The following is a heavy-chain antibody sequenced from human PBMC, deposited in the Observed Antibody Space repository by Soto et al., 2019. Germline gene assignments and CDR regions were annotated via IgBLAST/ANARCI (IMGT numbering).Heavy chain of an antibody. CDR2: IIPIFGTA. V-gene: IGHV1-69*06. CDR1: GGPFSSYA. D-gene: IGHD2-15*01. J-gene: IGHJ6*02. CDR3: ARDNARYCSGGSCSGYYYYGMDV. Sequence: ASVKVSCKASGGPFSSYAISWLRQAPGQGLEWMGGIIPIFGTANYAQKFQGRVTITADKSTSTAYMELRSLRSEDTAVYYCARDNARYCSGGSCSGYYYYGMDVWGQGTTVTVSS.